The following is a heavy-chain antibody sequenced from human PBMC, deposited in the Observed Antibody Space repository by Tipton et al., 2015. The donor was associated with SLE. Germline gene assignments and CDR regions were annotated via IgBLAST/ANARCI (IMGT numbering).Heavy chain of an antibody. CDR2: INTNTGNP. CDR3: ARVQLRFLEWPEDYGMDV. J-gene: IGHJ6*02. Sequence: QSGPEVKKPGASVKVSCKASGYTFTSYAMNWVRQAPGQGLEWMGWINTNTGNPTYAQGFTGRFVFSLDTSVSTAYLQISSLKAEDTAVYYCARVQLRFLEWPEDYGMDVWGQGTTVTVSS. D-gene: IGHD3-3*01. CDR1: GYTFTSYA. V-gene: IGHV7-4-1*02.